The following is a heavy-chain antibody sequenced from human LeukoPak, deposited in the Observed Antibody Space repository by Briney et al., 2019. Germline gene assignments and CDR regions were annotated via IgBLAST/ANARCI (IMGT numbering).Heavy chain of an antibody. CDR3: ARAPFYFYGMDV. V-gene: IGHV5-51*01. J-gene: IGHJ6*02. CDR1: RYXFTNYR. Sequence: GESLKISRNGSRYXFTNYRICWVRQMPGKGLEWMGIIYPGDSDTRHSPSFQGQVTISADKSISTAYLQWSSLKASDTAMYYCARAPFYFYGMDVWGQGTTVTVSS. CDR2: IYPGDSDT.